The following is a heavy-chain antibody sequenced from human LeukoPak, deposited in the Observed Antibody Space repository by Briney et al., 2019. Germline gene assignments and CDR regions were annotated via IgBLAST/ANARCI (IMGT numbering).Heavy chain of an antibody. CDR3: AKDSGIYYYYYYMDV. CDR1: GFTFSSYS. Sequence: GGSLRLSCAASGFTFSSYSMNWVRQAPGKGLEWVAFIRYDGSNKYYADSVKGRFTISRDNSKNTLYLQMNSLRAEDTAVYYCAKDSGIYYYYYYMDVWGKGTTVTVSS. J-gene: IGHJ6*03. CDR2: IRYDGSNK. V-gene: IGHV3-30*02.